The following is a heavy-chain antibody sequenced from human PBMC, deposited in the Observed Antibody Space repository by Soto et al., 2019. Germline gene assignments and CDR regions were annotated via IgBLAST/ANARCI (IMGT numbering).Heavy chain of an antibody. CDR2: IYYSGST. CDR1: GGSVSSGSYY. J-gene: IGHJ5*02. V-gene: IGHV4-61*01. Sequence: PSETLSLTCTVSGGSVSSGSYYWSWIRQPPGKGLEWIGYIYYSGSTNYNPSLKSRVTISVDTSKNQFSLKLSSVTAADTAVYYCARFYDYGDTNGFDPWGQGTLVTVSS. D-gene: IGHD4-17*01. CDR3: ARFYDYGDTNGFDP.